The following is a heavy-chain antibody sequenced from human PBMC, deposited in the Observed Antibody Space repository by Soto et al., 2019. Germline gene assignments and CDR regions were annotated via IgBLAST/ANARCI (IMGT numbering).Heavy chain of an antibody. CDR2: ISDTGTT. D-gene: IGHD7-27*01. Sequence: QVQLQESGPGLVEPSETLSLTCTVSGDSMSSYYWSWIRQSAEKGLEWIGRISDTGTTTYIPSLKSRITLSVDTSKNQFSLNLKFVTAADTAVYFCAIDQSGAADFWGQVTVVTVS. CDR3: AIDQSGAADF. CDR1: GDSMSSYY. J-gene: IGHJ3*01. V-gene: IGHV4-4*07.